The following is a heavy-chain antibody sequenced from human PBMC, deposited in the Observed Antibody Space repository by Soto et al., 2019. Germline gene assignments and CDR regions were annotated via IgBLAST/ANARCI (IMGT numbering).Heavy chain of an antibody. J-gene: IGHJ6*02. D-gene: IGHD6-13*01. CDR2: IYYSGST. V-gene: IGHV4-39*01. CDR1: GGSISSSSYY. Sequence: SETLSLTCTVSGGSISSSSYYWGWIRQPPGKGLEWIGSIYYSGSTYYNPSLKSRVTISVDTSKNQFSLKLSSVTAADTAVYYCARSIAAADVGGQGTTVTVSS. CDR3: ARSIAAADV.